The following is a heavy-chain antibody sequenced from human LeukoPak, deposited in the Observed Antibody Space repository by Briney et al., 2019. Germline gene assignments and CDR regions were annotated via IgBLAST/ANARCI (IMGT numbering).Heavy chain of an antibody. CDR1: GFTFSSYN. V-gene: IGHV3-48*01. CDR3: ARAYCSSPICFG. Sequence: AGSLRLSCAASGFTFSSYNMNWVRQAPGKGLDWVSSISYSSRARYYADSFNGRFTITRDNFKDSLYLQRDSLRTDATAHYYCARAYCSSPICFGWGQGTVVRVSS. J-gene: IGHJ4*02. D-gene: IGHD2-2*01. CDR2: ISYSSRAR.